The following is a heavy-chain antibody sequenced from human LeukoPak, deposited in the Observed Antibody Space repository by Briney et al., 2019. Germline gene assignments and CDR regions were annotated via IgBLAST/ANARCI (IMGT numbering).Heavy chain of an antibody. Sequence: ASVKVSCKPSGYTFINHYIHWVRQAPGQGLEWMGVIRPTDGSTSYAQNFQGRPSMTSDTSTSTAYMELSSLRSEDTAIYYCTRTINSWFDPWGQGTPVSV. V-gene: IGHV1-46*01. CDR3: TRTINSWFDP. D-gene: IGHD3-9*01. J-gene: IGHJ5*02. CDR1: GYTFINHY. CDR2: IRPTDGST.